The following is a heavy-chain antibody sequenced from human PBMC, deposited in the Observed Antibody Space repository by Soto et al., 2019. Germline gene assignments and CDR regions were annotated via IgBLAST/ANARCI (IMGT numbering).Heavy chain of an antibody. CDR3: ARGRYYDILTGYSGY. CDR1: EYTFTGYY. D-gene: IGHD3-9*01. Sequence: QVQLVQSGAEVKKPGASVKVSCRAPEYTFTGYYMHWVRQPPGQGLDGMGWINPNSGGTNYAQKFQGRVTMTRDTSISTAYMELSRLRSDDTAVYYCARGRYYDILTGYSGYWGQGTLVTVSS. V-gene: IGHV1-2*02. J-gene: IGHJ4*02. CDR2: INPNSGGT.